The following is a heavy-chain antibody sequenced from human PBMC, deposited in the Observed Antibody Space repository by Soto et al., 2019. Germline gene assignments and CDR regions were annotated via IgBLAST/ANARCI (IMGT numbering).Heavy chain of an antibody. J-gene: IGHJ4*02. Sequence: SETLSLTXTVSSGSISSYNWNWVRQPPGKGLEWIGFINYSGSTHYNPSLKSRVTISLDTSKNQFSLKLNSVTAADTAVYYCARENYYALDYWGPGTLVTVS. CDR3: ARENYYALDY. CDR2: INYSGST. CDR1: SGSISSYN. D-gene: IGHD3-10*01. V-gene: IGHV4-59*01.